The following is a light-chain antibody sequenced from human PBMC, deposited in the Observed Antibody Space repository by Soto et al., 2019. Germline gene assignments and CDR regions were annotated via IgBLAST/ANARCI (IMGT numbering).Light chain of an antibody. CDR2: KAS. Sequence: DIQMTQSPSTLSASVGDRVTITCRASQSISNWLAWYQQKPGKAPKLLIYKASSLESGVPSRFSGSGSGTEFTLNISSLQHDDFATYYCQQYNSYSGTFGQGTKVEIK. CDR1: QSISNW. V-gene: IGKV1-5*03. CDR3: QQYNSYSGT. J-gene: IGKJ1*01.